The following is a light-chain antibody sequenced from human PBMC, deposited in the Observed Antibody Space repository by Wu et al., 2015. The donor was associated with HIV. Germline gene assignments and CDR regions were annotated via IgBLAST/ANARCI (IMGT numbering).Light chain of an antibody. J-gene: IGKJ4*01. CDR1: EKIRTR. CDR3: QQYDGFPLT. Sequence: ILMTQSPSTLAASVGDRVTITCRASEKIRTRLAWYQQKPGKAPKVLIYEASSLETGVPSRFSGSGSRTDFTLTINSLQPDDFATYYCQQYDGFPLTFGGGTKVEI. CDR2: EAS. V-gene: IGKV1-5*03.